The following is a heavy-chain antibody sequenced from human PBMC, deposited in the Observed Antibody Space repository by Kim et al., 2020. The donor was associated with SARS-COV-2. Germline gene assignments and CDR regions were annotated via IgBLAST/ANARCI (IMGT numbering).Heavy chain of an antibody. V-gene: IGHV1-18*01. Sequence: QKLQGRVTMTTDTSTSTAYMELRSLRSDDTAVYYCARENSYGYYYYGMDVWGQGTTVTVSS. CDR3: ARENSYGYYYYGMDV. D-gene: IGHD5-18*01. J-gene: IGHJ6*02.